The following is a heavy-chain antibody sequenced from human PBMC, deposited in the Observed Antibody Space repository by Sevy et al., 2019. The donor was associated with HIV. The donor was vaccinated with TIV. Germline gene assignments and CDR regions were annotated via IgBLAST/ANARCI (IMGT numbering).Heavy chain of an antibody. J-gene: IGHJ4*02. V-gene: IGHV3-7*03. Sequence: GGSLRLSCKASGFTFSSFWMQWVRQAPGKGLEWVANIRQDGSEIYYVGSVKGRFTISRDNAKNALYLQMDGLRAEDTAVYYCARRYFDLWGQGTLVTVSS. CDR2: IRQDGSEI. CDR1: GFTFSSFW. CDR3: ARRYFDL.